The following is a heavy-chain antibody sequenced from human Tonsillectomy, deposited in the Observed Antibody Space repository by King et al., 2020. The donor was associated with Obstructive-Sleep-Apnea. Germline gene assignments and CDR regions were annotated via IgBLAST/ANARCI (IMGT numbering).Heavy chain of an antibody. D-gene: IGHD3-22*01. CDR3: AKDRSDDSSGYITSYYYGMDV. CDR1: GFTFSNYG. CDR2: ISYDGSNK. Sequence: QLVQSGGGVVQPGRSLRLSCAASGFTFSNYGMHWVRQAPGKGLEWVAVISYDGSNKYYADSVKGRFTISRDKSKNTLYLQMNSLRAEDTAVYYCAKDRSDDSSGYITSYYYGMDVWGQGTTVTVSS. J-gene: IGHJ6*02. V-gene: IGHV3-30*18.